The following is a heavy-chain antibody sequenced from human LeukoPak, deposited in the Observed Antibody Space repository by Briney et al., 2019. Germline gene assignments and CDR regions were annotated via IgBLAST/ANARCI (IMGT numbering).Heavy chain of an antibody. Sequence: WIGYIYYSGSTNYNPSLKSRVTISVDTSKNQFSLKLSSVTAADTAVYYCARDSIHSLDYWGQGTLVTVSS. D-gene: IGHD3-3*02. CDR2: IYYSGST. J-gene: IGHJ4*02. V-gene: IGHV4-59*01. CDR3: ARDSIHSLDY.